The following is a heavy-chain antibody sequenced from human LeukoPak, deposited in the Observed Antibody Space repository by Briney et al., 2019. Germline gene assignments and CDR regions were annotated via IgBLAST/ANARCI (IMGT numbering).Heavy chain of an antibody. CDR1: GGSISSYY. Sequence: PSETLSLTCTVSGGSISSYYWSWIRQPPGKGLEWIGYIYYSGSTKYNPSLKSRVTISGDTSKNQLSLKLSSVTAADTAVYYCARRRDSSSWYEEDYWGQGTLVTVSS. D-gene: IGHD6-13*01. CDR2: IYYSGST. CDR3: ARRRDSSSWYEEDY. J-gene: IGHJ4*02. V-gene: IGHV4-59*08.